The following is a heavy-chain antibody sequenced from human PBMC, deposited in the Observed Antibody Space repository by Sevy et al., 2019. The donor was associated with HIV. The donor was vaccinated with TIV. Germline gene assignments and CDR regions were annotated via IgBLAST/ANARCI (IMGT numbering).Heavy chain of an antibody. D-gene: IGHD3-16*02. CDR3: ARKAKVISGFRWFDP. Sequence: ASVKVSWKASGYTFTSYDINWVRQATGQGLEWMGWMNPNSGNTGYAQKFQGRVTMTRNTSISTAYMELSSLRSEDTAVYYCARKAKVISGFRWFDPWGQGTLVTVSS. CDR1: GYTFTSYD. J-gene: IGHJ5*02. CDR2: MNPNSGNT. V-gene: IGHV1-8*01.